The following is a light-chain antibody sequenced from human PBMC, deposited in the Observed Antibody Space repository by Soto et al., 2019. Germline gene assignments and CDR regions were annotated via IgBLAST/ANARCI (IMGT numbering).Light chain of an antibody. V-gene: IGKV3-20*01. J-gene: IGKJ2*01. CDR2: GAS. CDR3: QQYNDWPYT. CDR1: QSVSSSY. Sequence: EIVLTQSPGTLSLSPGERATLSCRASQSVSSSYLAWYQQKPGQAPRLLIYGASSRATGIPDRFSGSGSGTEFTLPISSLQSEDFALYYCQQYNDWPYTFGQGTKLEI.